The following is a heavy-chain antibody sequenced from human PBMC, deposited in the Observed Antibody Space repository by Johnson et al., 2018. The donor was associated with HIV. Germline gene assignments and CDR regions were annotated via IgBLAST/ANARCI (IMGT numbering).Heavy chain of an antibody. V-gene: IGHV3-15*01. CDR2: LKSRTDGETA. Sequence: VQLVESGGGLVQPGGSLRLSCAASGFTFTNAWMHWVRQAPGKGLEWVGRLKSRTDGETADYAAPVKGRFTIPRDDSKNTLYLQMNSLKTEDTALYYCTTDVPGGPYYNAFDIWGQGTMVTVSS. D-gene: IGHD1-26*01. CDR3: TTDVPGGPYYNAFDI. J-gene: IGHJ3*02. CDR1: GFTFTNAW.